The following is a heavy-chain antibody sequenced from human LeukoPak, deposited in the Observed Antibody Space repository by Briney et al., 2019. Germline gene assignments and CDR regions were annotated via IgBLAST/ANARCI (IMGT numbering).Heavy chain of an antibody. J-gene: IGHJ4*02. CDR3: AKGSNRGVATIDY. D-gene: IGHD5-12*01. Sequence: GGSLRLSCAASGFTFSAYGMHWVRQAPGQGLDWVAVISYDGSDKYYAASVKGRFTISRDNSKNTLFLQMNSLRAEDTAVYYCAKGSNRGVATIDYWGQGTLVTVSS. CDR2: ISYDGSDK. V-gene: IGHV3-30*18. CDR1: GFTFSAYG.